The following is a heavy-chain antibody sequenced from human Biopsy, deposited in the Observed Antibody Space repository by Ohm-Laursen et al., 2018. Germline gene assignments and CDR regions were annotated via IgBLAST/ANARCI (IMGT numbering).Heavy chain of an antibody. D-gene: IGHD1-14*01. CDR2: IYTSGIT. CDR3: ARDRDRRGWFDP. J-gene: IGHJ5*02. CDR1: GGPLSSYS. Sequence: GTLSLTCSVPGGPLSSYSWSWIRQPAGKGLEWIGQIYTSGITNYNPSLKSRVTMSVDTSKNKFSLRVSSVTAADTAVYYCARDRDRRGWFDPWGQGTLVTVSS. V-gene: IGHV4-4*07.